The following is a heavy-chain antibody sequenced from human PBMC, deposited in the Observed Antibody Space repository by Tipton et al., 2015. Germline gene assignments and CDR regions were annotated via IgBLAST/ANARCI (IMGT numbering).Heavy chain of an antibody. CDR1: GGSISSITW. V-gene: IGHV4-4*02. J-gene: IGHJ4*02. CDR2: IYHSADT. CDR3: ARGAGNSSTWDFDY. Sequence: TLSLTCTVSGGSISSITWWTWVRQPPNKGLEWIGQIYHSADTNYNPSLRSRVTMSVDTSKGQFSLRLTSVTAADTAVYYRARGAGNSSTWDFDYWGQGSLVTVSS. D-gene: IGHD6-13*01.